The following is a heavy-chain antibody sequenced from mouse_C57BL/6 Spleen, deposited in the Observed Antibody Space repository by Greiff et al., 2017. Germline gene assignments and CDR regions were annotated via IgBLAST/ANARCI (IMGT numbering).Heavy chain of an antibody. Sequence: QVQLQQPGAELVKPGASVKMSCKASGYTFTSYWITWVKQRPGQGLEWVGDIYTGSGSTNYNEKFKSKATLTVDTSSCTAYVQLSSLTSEDSAVYYCARVDSRVSYVDYWGQGTTLTVSS. V-gene: IGHV1-55*01. CDR1: GYTFTSYW. J-gene: IGHJ2*01. CDR2: IYTGSGST. CDR3: ARVDSRVSYVDY.